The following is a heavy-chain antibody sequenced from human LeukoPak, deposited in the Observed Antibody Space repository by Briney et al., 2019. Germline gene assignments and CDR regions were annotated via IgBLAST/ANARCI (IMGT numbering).Heavy chain of an antibody. CDR1: GFTFSSYG. CDR2: IWYDGSNK. D-gene: IGHD4-17*01. V-gene: IGHV3-33*01. J-gene: IGHJ4*02. CDR3: ARGTTTTGYYFDY. Sequence: GGSLRLSCAASGFTFSSYGMHWVRHAPGKGLEWVAVIWYDGSNKYYADSVKGRFTISRDNSKNTLYLQMNSLRAEDTAVYYCARGTTTTGYYFDYWGQGTLVTVSS.